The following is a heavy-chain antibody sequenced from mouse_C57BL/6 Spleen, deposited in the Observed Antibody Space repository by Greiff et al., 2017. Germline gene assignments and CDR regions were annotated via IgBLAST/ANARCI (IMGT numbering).Heavy chain of an antibody. CDR3: ARSKGITTVVEYFDV. J-gene: IGHJ1*03. Sequence: EVKLVESGGGLVKPGGSLKLSCAASGFTFSSYAMSWVRQTPEKRLEWVATISDGGSYTYYPDNVKGRFTISRDNAKNNLYLQMSHLKSEDTAMYYCARSKGITTVVEYFDVWGTGTTVTVSS. V-gene: IGHV5-4*03. D-gene: IGHD1-1*01. CDR2: ISDGGSYT. CDR1: GFTFSSYA.